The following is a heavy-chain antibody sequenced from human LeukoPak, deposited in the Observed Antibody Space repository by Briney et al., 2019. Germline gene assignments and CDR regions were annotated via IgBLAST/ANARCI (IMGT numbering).Heavy chain of an antibody. Sequence: GESLKISCKGSGYSFTSYWIGWVRQMPGKGLEWMGIIYPGDSDTRYSPSFQGQVTISADKSISTAYLQWSSLKASDTAMYYCALPSIRDGYNLWGRFRIPDAFDIWGQGTIVTVSS. CDR2: IYPGDSDT. J-gene: IGHJ3*02. V-gene: IGHV5-51*01. CDR1: GYSFTSYW. CDR3: ALPSIRDGYNLWGRFRIPDAFDI. D-gene: IGHD5-24*01.